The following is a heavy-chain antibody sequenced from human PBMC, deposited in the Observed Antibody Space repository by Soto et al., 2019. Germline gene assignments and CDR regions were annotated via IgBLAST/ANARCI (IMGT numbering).Heavy chain of an antibody. CDR1: GGSISSGGYY. CDR2: IYYSGST. Sequence: SETLSLTCTVSGGSISSGGYYWSWIRQHPGKGLEWIGYIYYSGSTYYNPSLKSRVTISVDTSKNQFSLKLSSVTAADTAVYYCARVDYDSIGYHFDYWGQGTLVTVSS. CDR3: ARVDYDSIGYHFDY. D-gene: IGHD3-22*01. V-gene: IGHV4-31*03. J-gene: IGHJ4*02.